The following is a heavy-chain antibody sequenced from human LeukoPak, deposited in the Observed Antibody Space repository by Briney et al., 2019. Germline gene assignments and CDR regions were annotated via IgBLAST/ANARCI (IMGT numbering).Heavy chain of an antibody. CDR2: ISAYNGNT. V-gene: IGHV1-18*04. CDR3: ARALTSYYDSSGYCY. Sequence: GASVKVSCKSSGYTFTGYFLNWVRQAPGQGLEWMGWISAYNGNTNYAQKLQGRVTMTTDTSTSTAYMELRSLRSDDTAVYYCARALTSYYDSSGYCYWGQGTLVTVSS. D-gene: IGHD3-22*01. CDR1: GYTFTGYF. J-gene: IGHJ4*02.